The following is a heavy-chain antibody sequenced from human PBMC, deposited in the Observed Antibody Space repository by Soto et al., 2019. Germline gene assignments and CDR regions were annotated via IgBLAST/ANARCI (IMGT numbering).Heavy chain of an antibody. CDR2: IFSNDEK. CDR1: GFSLTNARMG. V-gene: IGHV2-26*01. Sequence: QVTLKESGPVLVKPTETLTLTCTVSGFSLTNARMGVTWIRQPPGKALEWLAHIFSNDEKSYSTSLKSRLTNSRDTSKSQVVLTMTNMDPVDTATYYCARHGRGVGARPLDYWGQGTLVTVSS. CDR3: ARHGRGVGARPLDY. D-gene: IGHD1-26*01. J-gene: IGHJ4*02.